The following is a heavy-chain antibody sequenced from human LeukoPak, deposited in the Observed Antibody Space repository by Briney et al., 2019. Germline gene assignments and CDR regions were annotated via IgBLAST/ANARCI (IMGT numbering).Heavy chain of an antibody. D-gene: IGHD1-26*01. V-gene: IGHV4-4*02. CDR1: GDSINSLDL. Sequence: SETLSLTCTVSGDSINSLDLWSWVRQPPGKGLEWIGEMYLSGTTHSNPSVKSRVTISIDKSKNQFFLNLSSVTAADTAVYYCAGLVGRYRSGLYYYYFDYWGQGTLVTVSS. J-gene: IGHJ4*02. CDR2: MYLSGTT. CDR3: AGLVGRYRSGLYYYYFDY.